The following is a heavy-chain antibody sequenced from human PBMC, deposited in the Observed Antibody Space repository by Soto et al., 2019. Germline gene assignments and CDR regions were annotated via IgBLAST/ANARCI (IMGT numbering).Heavy chain of an antibody. V-gene: IGHV3-15*06. CDR2: VKTTSEGETT. D-gene: IGHD3-16*02. CDR3: TTAGTRVGYTGSY. J-gene: IGHJ4*02. CDR1: GFSFRDVW. Sequence: GGSLRLSXEASGFSFRDVWMSWVRQIPGRGLEWVGRVKTTSEGETTNYAAPVMGRFTVSRDDSQNTLYLQMDALRPEDTAVYYCTTAGTRVGYTGSYWGQGTQVTVSS.